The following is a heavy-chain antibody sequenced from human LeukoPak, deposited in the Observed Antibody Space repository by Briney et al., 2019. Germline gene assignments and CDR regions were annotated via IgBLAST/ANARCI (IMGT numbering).Heavy chain of an antibody. D-gene: IGHD3-22*01. CDR2: IKRDGSEK. CDR1: GLTVSSYW. V-gene: IGHV3-7*01. Sequence: GSLRLSCSASGLTVSSYWMTWVRQGSGEGLEWVAHIKRDGSEKYYVDSVRGRFTVSRDNAKNSLFLQMNNLRPGDTAVYYCTSLSGFYESYWGQGTLVSVSS. J-gene: IGHJ4*02. CDR3: TSLSGFYESY.